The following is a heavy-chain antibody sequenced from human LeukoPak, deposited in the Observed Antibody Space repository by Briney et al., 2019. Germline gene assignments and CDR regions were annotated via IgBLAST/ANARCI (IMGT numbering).Heavy chain of an antibody. CDR3: ARDFGMFTISHGDAFAI. J-gene: IGHJ3*02. CDR1: GYTFDNYG. V-gene: IGHV1-18*01. Sequence: ASVTVSCKASGYTFDNYGISWVRQAPGQGREGMGWISAYDGNTNYANKLQARVPITTDASTSTAFMELRSLTSDDTAVYFCARDFGMFTISHGDAFAIWGQGTVVTVSS. D-gene: IGHD5-24*01. CDR2: ISAYDGNT.